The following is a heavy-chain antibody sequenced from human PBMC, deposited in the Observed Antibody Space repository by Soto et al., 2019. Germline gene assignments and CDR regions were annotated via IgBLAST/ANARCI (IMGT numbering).Heavy chain of an antibody. CDR1: GGTFSSYA. Sequence: QVQLVQSGAEVKEPGSSVKVSCKASGGTFSSYAFSWVRQAPGQGLEWMGGTIPIFNKANYAQKFQGRVTITADESTGTTYMELTSLRYDDTAVYYCARDASDYGDPQHFDYWGQGTLVTVSS. D-gene: IGHD4-17*01. CDR2: TIPIFNKA. CDR3: ARDASDYGDPQHFDY. V-gene: IGHV1-69*01. J-gene: IGHJ4*02.